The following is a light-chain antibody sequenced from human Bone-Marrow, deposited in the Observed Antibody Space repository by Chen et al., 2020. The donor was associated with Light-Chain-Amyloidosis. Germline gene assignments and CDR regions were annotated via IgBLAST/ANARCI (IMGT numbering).Light chain of an antibody. J-gene: IGLJ2*01. CDR2: RDT. Sequence: YELTQPPSVSVSPGQTARITCSGDDLPTKYAYWYQQKPGQAPVLVIHRDTERPSGISGRFSGSSSGTTATLTISGVQAEDEADYHCQSADSSGTYEVIFGGGTKLTVL. CDR3: QSADSSGTYEVI. V-gene: IGLV3-25*03. CDR1: DLPTKY.